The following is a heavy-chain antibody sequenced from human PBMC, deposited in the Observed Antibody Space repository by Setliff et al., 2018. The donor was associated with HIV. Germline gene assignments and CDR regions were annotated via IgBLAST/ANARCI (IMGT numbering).Heavy chain of an antibody. D-gene: IGHD1-7*01. CDR2: ISSSSTYI. Sequence: SLRLSCAASGFAFSSYSMNWVRQAPGKGLEWVSSISSSSTYIYYADSLKGRFTISRDNAKNSLYLQMNSLKAEDTAVYYCTRDYAYDWNSVMDVWGKGTTVTVS. CDR3: TRDYAYDWNSVMDV. V-gene: IGHV3-21*01. CDR1: GFAFSSYS. J-gene: IGHJ6*03.